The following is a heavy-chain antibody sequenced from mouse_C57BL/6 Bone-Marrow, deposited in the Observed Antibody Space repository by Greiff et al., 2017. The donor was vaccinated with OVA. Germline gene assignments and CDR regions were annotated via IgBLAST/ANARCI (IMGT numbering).Heavy chain of an antibody. D-gene: IGHD1-1*01. V-gene: IGHV1-80*01. Sequence: VQLQQSGAELVKPGASVKISCKASGYAFSSYWMNWVKQRPGKGLEWIGQIYPGDGDTNYNGKFKGKATLTADKSSSTAYMQLSSLTSEDSAVYFCARDTTVVEDYFDYWGQGTTLTVSS. CDR1: GYAFSSYW. J-gene: IGHJ2*01. CDR3: ARDTTVVEDYFDY. CDR2: IYPGDGDT.